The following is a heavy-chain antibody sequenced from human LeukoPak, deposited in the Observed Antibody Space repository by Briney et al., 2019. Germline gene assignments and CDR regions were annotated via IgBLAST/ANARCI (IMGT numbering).Heavy chain of an antibody. CDR2: KYYSGSA. CDR1: GVSVSDGRYY. D-gene: IGHD2-2*01. J-gene: IGHJ3*02. Sequence: PSETLSLTCNVSGVSVSDGRYYWTWIRQHPGKGLEWIGYKYYSGSAKYNPSLKSRLTISIDTSKNQFSLQLSSVTVADTATYYCATPYCSGISCLDVFNMWGQGTRVTVSS. CDR3: ATPYCSGISCLDVFNM. V-gene: IGHV4-31*03.